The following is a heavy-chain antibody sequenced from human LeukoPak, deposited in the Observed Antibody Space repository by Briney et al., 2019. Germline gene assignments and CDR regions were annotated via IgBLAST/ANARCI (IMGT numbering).Heavy chain of an antibody. V-gene: IGHV1-69*05. J-gene: IGHJ4*02. CDR2: IIPNLDKT. CDR1: GGAFARNA. D-gene: IGHD1-20*01. CDR3: ARASDNWAFDY. Sequence: SVRVSCKASGGAFARNAISWIRQAPGQGPEWMGLIIPNLDKTDYAQKFQGRVTITTDESTSTAYMELSGLRSEDTAVYYCARASDNWAFDYWGQGTLVTVSS.